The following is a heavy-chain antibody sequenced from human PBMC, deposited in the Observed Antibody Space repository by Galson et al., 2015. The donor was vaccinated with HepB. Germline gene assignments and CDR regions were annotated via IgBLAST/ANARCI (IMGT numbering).Heavy chain of an antibody. V-gene: IGHV3-30*18. Sequence: SVRLSCAASGFDFSRSGMHWVRQAPGKGLEWVAVISYDGDNKEYAESVKGRFTISSDNFKNTLDLEMHNVRKADTAMYYCAKDPGRAVITSSKWFDPWGQGALVTVSS. J-gene: IGHJ5*02. D-gene: IGHD4-23*01. CDR1: GFDFSRSG. CDR2: ISYDGDNK. CDR3: AKDPGRAVITSSKWFDP.